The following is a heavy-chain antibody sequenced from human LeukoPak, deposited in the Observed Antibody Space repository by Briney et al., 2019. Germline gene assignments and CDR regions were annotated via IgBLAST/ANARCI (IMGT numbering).Heavy chain of an antibody. V-gene: IGHV3-48*04. J-gene: IGHJ4*02. Sequence: GGSLRLSCAASGFTVSSNYMSWVRQAPGKGLEWVSYISSSSSTIYYADSVKGRFTISRDNAKNSLYLQMNSLRAEDTAVYYCARDLGFDYWGQGTLVTVSS. CDR3: ARDLGFDY. CDR1: GFTVSSNY. CDR2: ISSSSSTI. D-gene: IGHD7-27*01.